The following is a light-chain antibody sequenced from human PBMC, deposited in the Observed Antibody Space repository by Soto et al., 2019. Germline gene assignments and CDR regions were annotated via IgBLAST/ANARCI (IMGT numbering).Light chain of an antibody. CDR1: QDIHTY. J-gene: IGKJ4*01. CDR3: QQFDRLPWT. V-gene: IGKV1-33*01. Sequence: DIEMTQSPSTLSASVGDRVTIACQASQDIHTYVDWYQQKPGKAPKVLIYDASNLVTGVPSRFRGSGSGTGFTFTISSLQPEDSATYFCQQFDRLPWTFGRGTKLELK. CDR2: DAS.